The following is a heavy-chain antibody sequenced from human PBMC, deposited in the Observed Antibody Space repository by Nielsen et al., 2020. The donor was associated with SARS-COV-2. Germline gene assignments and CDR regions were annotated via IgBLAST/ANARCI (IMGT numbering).Heavy chain of an antibody. J-gene: IGHJ6*03. CDR2: IIPMFGTA. D-gene: IGHD3-10*01. V-gene: IGHV1-69*01. Sequence: WVRQAPGQGLEWMGGIIPMFGTANYAQKFLGRVTINADESTSTAHMELSSLRSEDTAVYYCARANRGGFGELLRPDYYYYMDVWGKGTTVTVSS. CDR3: ARANRGGFGELLRPDYYYYMDV.